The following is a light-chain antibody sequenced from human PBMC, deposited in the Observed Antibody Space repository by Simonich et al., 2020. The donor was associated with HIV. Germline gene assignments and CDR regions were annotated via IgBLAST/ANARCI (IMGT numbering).Light chain of an antibody. CDR1: SSNIGAGYD. J-gene: IGLJ3*02. V-gene: IGLV1-40*01. Sequence: QSVLTQPPSVSGAPGQRVTMSCTGGSSNIGAGYDVQWYQQLPGTAPKLLTYRNSNRPSGVPDRFSGSKTGTSASLAITGLQAEEEADYYGCSYAGSSTWVFGGGTKLTVL. CDR3: CSYAGSSTWV. CDR2: RNS.